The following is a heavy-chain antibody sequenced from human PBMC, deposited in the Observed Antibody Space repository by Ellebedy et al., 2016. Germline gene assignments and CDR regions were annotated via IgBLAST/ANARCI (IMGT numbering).Heavy chain of an antibody. V-gene: IGHV4-4*02. CDR2: INHSGST. D-gene: IGHD1-26*01. CDR3: ASRASGRSDLGRGLYFEN. J-gene: IGHJ4*02. CDR1: GGSISSSNW. Sequence: GSLRLSCAVFGGSISSSNWWNWVRQPPGKGLEWIGEINHSGSTNYNPSLKSRVTISVDTSKSQFSLKLTSVTAADTAVYYCASRASGRSDLGRGLYFENWGQGTLVTVSS.